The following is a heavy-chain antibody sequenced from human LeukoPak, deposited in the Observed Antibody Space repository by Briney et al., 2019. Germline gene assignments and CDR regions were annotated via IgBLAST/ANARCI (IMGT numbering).Heavy chain of an antibody. J-gene: IGHJ3*02. CDR2: IYHSGST. V-gene: IGHV4-38-2*01. CDR1: GYSISSGYY. D-gene: IGHD2-2*02. CDR3: TIPGDYWSSTKCYTDRALDM. Sequence: SETLSLTCAVSGYSISSGYYWGWIRQPPGKGLEWIGSIYHSGSTYYNPSLKSRVTISVDTSKNQFSLKLRSVTAADTAVYYCTIPGDYWSSTKCYTDRALDMWGEGTIVTVSS.